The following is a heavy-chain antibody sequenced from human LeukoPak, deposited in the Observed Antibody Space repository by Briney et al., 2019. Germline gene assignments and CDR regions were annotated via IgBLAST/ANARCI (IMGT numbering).Heavy chain of an antibody. D-gene: IGHD6-19*01. Sequence: GRSLRLSCAASGFIFDDYTMHWVRQAPGKGLEWVAKIKQDGSGEYYLDSVKGRFTISRDNAKNSLYLQMNSLRADDTAVYFCTTGYSSGWYNEGNYWGQGTLVTVSS. CDR3: TTGYSSGWYNEGNY. J-gene: IGHJ4*02. CDR2: IKQDGSGE. V-gene: IGHV3-7*01. CDR1: GFIFDDYT.